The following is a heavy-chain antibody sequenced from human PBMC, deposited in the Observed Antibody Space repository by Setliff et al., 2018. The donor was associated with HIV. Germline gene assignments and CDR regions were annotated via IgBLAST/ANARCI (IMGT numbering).Heavy chain of an antibody. J-gene: IGHJ3*02. Sequence: EASVKVSCKASGDSLSSQYFHWVRQAPGQGPEWMGIVDPSGESINYTQRFQGRVTMTRDTSTNTVYMELRSLTSGDTAMYYCVSPMRVSQAFDIWGQGTMVTVSS. CDR3: VSPMRVSQAFDI. CDR1: GDSLSSQY. V-gene: IGHV1-46*01. CDR2: VDPSGESI.